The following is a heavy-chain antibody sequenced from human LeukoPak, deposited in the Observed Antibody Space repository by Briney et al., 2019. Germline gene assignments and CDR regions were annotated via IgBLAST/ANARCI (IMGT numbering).Heavy chain of an antibody. CDR2: ISGSGGTT. J-gene: IGHJ5*02. V-gene: IGHV3-23*01. Sequence: GGSLRLSCAASGFTFSSYGMSWVRQAPGKGLEWVSAISGSGGTTYYADSVKGRFTISRDNSKNTLHLQMNSLRAEDTAVYYCAKAPYSSVPRSGWFDPWGQGTLVTVSS. CDR1: GFTFSSYG. CDR3: AKAPYSSVPRSGWFDP. D-gene: IGHD2-15*01.